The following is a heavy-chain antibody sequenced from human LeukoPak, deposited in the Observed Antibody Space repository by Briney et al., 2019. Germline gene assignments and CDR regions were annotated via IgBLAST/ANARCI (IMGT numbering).Heavy chain of an antibody. Sequence: GGSLRLSCAASGFIFRNHAMHWVRQAPGKGLEWMAVISYDATKTYYADSVKGRFTISRDNSKNTLYLQMNSLRVEDTAVYYCAREEYGKYYLAYWGQGTLVTVSS. J-gene: IGHJ4*02. CDR2: ISYDATKT. V-gene: IGHV3-30-3*01. CDR1: GFIFRNHA. D-gene: IGHD6-6*01. CDR3: AREEYGKYYLAY.